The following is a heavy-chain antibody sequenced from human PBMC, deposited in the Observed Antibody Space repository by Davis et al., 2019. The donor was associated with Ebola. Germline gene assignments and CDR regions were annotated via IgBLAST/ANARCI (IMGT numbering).Heavy chain of an antibody. CDR3: ARQGYSGYDDFDY. V-gene: IGHV5-51*01. D-gene: IGHD5-12*01. Sequence: GESLKISCKDSGYSFTNYWIGWVRQMPGKGLEWMGIIYPGDSDTKYSPSFQGQVTISVDKSISTAYLQWSSLKASDTAMYYCARQGYSGYDDFDYWGQGTLVTVSS. CDR1: GYSFTNYW. J-gene: IGHJ4*02. CDR2: IYPGDSDT.